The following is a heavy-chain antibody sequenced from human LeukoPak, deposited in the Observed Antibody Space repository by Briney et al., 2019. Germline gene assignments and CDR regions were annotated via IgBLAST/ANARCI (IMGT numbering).Heavy chain of an antibody. CDR2: IYYSGST. D-gene: IGHD3-22*01. V-gene: IGHV4-59*01. CDR3: ARVRGYYDSSGYDY. Sequence: SETLSLTCTVSGASISSYYWSWIRQPPGKGLEWIGYIYYSGSTNYNPALKSRVTILEDTSKNQISLKLSSVTAADTAVYYCARVRGYYDSSGYDYWGQGTLVTVSS. CDR1: GASISSYY. J-gene: IGHJ4*02.